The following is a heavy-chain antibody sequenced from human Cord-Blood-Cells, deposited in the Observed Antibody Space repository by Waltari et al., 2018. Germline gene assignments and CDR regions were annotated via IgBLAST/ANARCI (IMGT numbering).Heavy chain of an antibody. D-gene: IGHD7-27*01. V-gene: IGHV1-69*01. CDR2: IIPIFGTA. CDR3: ARSKLTGIPFDY. J-gene: IGHJ4*02. CDR1: GGTVSSYH. Sequence: QVQLVQSGAVVKKPGSSVKVSCKASGGTVSSYHISLARQAPGQGLEWMGGIIPIFGTANYAQKFQGIVTITADESTSTAYMELSSLRSEDTAVYYCARSKLTGIPFDYWGQGTLVTVSS.